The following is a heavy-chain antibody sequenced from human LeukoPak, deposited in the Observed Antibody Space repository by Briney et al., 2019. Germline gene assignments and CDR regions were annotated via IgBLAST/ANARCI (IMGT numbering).Heavy chain of an antibody. V-gene: IGHV3-23*01. Sequence: PGGSLRLSCAASGFTFSSFAMSWVRQAPGRGLEWVSVISGTDDSTYCADSVKGRFTISRDNSKNTLYLQMNSLRAEDTAVYYCAKARGTYYYDSGSSTFDYWGQGTLVTVSS. CDR1: GFTFSSFA. D-gene: IGHD3-10*01. CDR2: ISGTDDST. J-gene: IGHJ4*02. CDR3: AKARGTYYYDSGSSTFDY.